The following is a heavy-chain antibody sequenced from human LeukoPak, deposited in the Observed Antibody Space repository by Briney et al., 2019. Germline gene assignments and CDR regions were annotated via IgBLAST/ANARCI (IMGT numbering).Heavy chain of an antibody. V-gene: IGHV1-69*13. J-gene: IGHJ4*02. Sequence: ASVKVSCKASGGTFSSYAISWVRQAPGQGLEWMGGIIPIFGTANYAQKFQGRVTITADESTSTAYMELSSLRSEDTAVYYCARARDYDILTGYDCWGQGTLVTVSS. D-gene: IGHD3-9*01. CDR2: IIPIFGTA. CDR1: GGTFSSYA. CDR3: ARARDYDILTGYDC.